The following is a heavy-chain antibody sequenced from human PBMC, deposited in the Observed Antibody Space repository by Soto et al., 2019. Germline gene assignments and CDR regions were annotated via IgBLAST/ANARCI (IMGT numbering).Heavy chain of an antibody. Sequence: QVHLVQSETEVKEPGASVTVSCKTSDSTFTGYTINWVRQAPGQGLEWLGWISSLNGNTNYARKYQGRLTMTTNTSATTAYMELRSLRSDDTAVYFCARGTVTSGRWFGPWGQGPLVTVPS. CDR3: ARGTVTSGRWFGP. D-gene: IGHD4-17*01. CDR1: DSTFTGYT. V-gene: IGHV1-18*04. J-gene: IGHJ5*02. CDR2: ISSLNGNT.